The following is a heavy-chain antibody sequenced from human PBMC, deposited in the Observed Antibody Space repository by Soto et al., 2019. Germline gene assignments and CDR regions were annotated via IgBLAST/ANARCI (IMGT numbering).Heavy chain of an antibody. D-gene: IGHD3-10*01. CDR3: ASSYGSGYRAFDY. J-gene: IGHJ4*02. Sequence: QVQLVQSGAEVKKPGSSVRVSCKASGDTFTFYSINWVRQAPGLGLEWMGRINPILSMSNYAQRFQGRVTMSADKSSSTAYMELSSLRPEDTAMYDCASSYGSGYRAFDYWGEGALVSVSS. CDR1: GDTFTFYS. V-gene: IGHV1-69*02. CDR2: INPILSMS.